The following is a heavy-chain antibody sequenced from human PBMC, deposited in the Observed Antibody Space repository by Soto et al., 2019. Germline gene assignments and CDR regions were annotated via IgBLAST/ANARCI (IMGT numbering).Heavy chain of an antibody. J-gene: IGHJ4*02. Sequence: GWSLRLSCAASGFTFSSYSMNWVRQAPGKGLEWVSSISSSSSYIYYADSVKGRFTISRDNAKNSLYLQMNSLRAEDTAVYYCARSLRCNGGSDFDHWGQGTLVTLSA. V-gene: IGHV3-21*01. D-gene: IGHD1-26*01. CDR2: ISSSSSYI. CDR3: ARSLRCNGGSDFDH. CDR1: GFTFSSYS.